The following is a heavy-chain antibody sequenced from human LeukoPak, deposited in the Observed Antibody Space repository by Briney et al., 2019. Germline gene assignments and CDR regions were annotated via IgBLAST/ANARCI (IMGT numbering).Heavy chain of an antibody. CDR1: GFTVSSKY. V-gene: IGHV3-53*01. CDR3: ARDLYSSSST. CDR2: IYSGGST. J-gene: IGHJ4*02. Sequence: PGGSLRLSCAASGFTVSSKYMSWGRQAPGKGLEWVSVIYSGGSTYYADSVKGRFTISRDNSKNTLYLQMNSLRAEDTAVYYCARDLYSSSSTWGQGTLVTVSS. D-gene: IGHD6-13*01.